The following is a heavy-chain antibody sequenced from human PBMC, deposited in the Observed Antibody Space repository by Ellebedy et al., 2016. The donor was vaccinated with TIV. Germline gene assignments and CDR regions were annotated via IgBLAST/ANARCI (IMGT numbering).Heavy chain of an antibody. J-gene: IGHJ4*02. V-gene: IGHV2-5*02. Sequence: SGPTLVKPTQTLTLTCTFSGFSLSTSGVGVGWVRQPPGKALEWLALIYWDDDKRYSPSLRSRLSITKDASKSQVVLTMTNMDPVDTATYYCAHRVPVPGTFHSWGQGILVTVSS. CDR3: AHRVPVPGTFHS. CDR1: GFSLSTSGVG. CDR2: IYWDDDK. D-gene: IGHD6-19*01.